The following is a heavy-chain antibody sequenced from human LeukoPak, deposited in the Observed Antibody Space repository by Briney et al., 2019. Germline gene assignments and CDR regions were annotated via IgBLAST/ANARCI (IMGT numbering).Heavy chain of an antibody. Sequence: PGGSLRLSCAASGFTFSSYSMNWVRQAPGKGLEWVSYISSSSSIIYCADCVKGRFTISRDNAKNSLYLQMSSLKDEDTAVYYCARGPPYGGYDYWGQGTLVTVSS. D-gene: IGHD4-23*01. J-gene: IGHJ4*02. CDR3: ARGPPYGGYDY. V-gene: IGHV3-48*02. CDR2: ISSSSSII. CDR1: GFTFSSYS.